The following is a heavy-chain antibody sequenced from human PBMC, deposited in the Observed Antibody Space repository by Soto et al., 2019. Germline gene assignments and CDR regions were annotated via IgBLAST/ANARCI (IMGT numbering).Heavy chain of an antibody. V-gene: IGHV1-69*13. J-gene: IGHJ6*02. CDR2: IIPIFGTA. D-gene: IGHD2-8*01. CDR1: GGTFSSYA. CDR3: ARGGCTNGVCYTHYYYYYGMDV. Sequence: SVKVSCKASGGTFSSYAISWVRQAPGQGLEWMGGIIPIFGTANYAQKFQGRVTITADESTSTAYMELSSLRSEDTAVYYCARGGCTNGVCYTHYYYYYGMDVWGQGTTVTVSS.